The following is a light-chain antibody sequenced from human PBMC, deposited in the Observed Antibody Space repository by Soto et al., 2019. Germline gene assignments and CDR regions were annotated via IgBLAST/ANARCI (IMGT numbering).Light chain of an antibody. CDR2: DAS. V-gene: IGKV3-20*01. CDR1: QSISSSS. J-gene: IGKJ5*01. Sequence: EIVLTQSPGTLSLSPGERATLTCRASQSISSSSLAWYQQKSGQAPRLLIYDASSRATGIPDRFSGSGSGTDFTLTISXXXXGDFAMYYCQQYHSSSVTFGQGTXL. CDR3: QQYHSSSVT.